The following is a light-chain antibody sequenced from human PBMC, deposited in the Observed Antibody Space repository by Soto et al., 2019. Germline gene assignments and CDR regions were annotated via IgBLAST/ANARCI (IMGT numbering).Light chain of an antibody. Sequence: EIVMTQSPATLSLSPGERATLSCRASQSVSNNFAWYQQKPGQAPRSLIYGASTRATGIPARFSGSGSGTEFTLTISSLQSEDFAVYYCQQYNTWSPLTFGGGTKVEIK. CDR1: QSVSNN. CDR3: QQYNTWSPLT. V-gene: IGKV3-15*01. CDR2: GAS. J-gene: IGKJ4*01.